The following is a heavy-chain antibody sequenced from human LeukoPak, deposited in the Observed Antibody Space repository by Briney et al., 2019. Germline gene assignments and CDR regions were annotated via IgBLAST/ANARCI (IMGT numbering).Heavy chain of an antibody. CDR3: ARNHYDFWSGYYTPYYYMDV. D-gene: IGHD3-3*01. J-gene: IGHJ6*03. V-gene: IGHV4-61*01. Sequence: SETLSLTCTVSGGSVSSGSYYWSWIRPPPGKGLEWFGYIYYSGSTNYNPSLKSRVTISVDTSKNQFSLKLSSVTAADTAVYYCARNHYDFWSGYYTPYYYMDVWGKGTTVTVSS. CDR1: GGSVSSGSYY. CDR2: IYYSGST.